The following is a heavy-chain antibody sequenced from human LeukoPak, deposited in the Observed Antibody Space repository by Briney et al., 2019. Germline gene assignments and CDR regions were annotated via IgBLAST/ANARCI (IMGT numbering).Heavy chain of an antibody. CDR1: GFTFSSYA. Sequence: GGSLRLSCAASGFTFSSYAMSWVRQAPGKGLEWVSAISGGGGNTYYADSVKGRFTISRDNSKNTLYLQMNSLRAEDTAVYYCARYNWNYFISSTMDVWGQGTTVTVSS. D-gene: IGHD1-7*01. J-gene: IGHJ6*02. CDR2: ISGGGGNT. V-gene: IGHV3-23*01. CDR3: ARYNWNYFISSTMDV.